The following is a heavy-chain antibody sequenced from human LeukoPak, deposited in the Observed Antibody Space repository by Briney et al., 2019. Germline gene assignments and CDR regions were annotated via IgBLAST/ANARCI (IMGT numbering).Heavy chain of an antibody. CDR1: GYTFTSYD. CDR3: ARGDSSSSSLNY. CDR2: MNPNSGNT. D-gene: IGHD6-6*01. J-gene: IGHJ4*02. V-gene: IGHV1-8*01. Sequence: ASVKVSCKASGYTFTSYDINWVRQATGQGLEWMGWMNPNSGNTGYAQKFQGRVTMTRNTSISTAYMELSSLRSEDTAVCYCARGDSSSSSLNYWGQGTLVTVSS.